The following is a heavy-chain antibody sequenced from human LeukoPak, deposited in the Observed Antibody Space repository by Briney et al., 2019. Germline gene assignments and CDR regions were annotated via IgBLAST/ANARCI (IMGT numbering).Heavy chain of an antibody. CDR3: AKDWRRGYSYGFDY. V-gene: IGHV3-23*01. CDR2: IRGSGGST. CDR1: AFTSSSYV. J-gene: IGHJ4*02. D-gene: IGHD5-18*01. Sequence: GGSMRPSCAASAFTSSSYVMSWVRQAPGEGIEWDSAIRGSGGSTYYTDSGKGRFTISRDNSKNTLYLQMNSLRAEDTAVYYCAKDWRRGYSYGFDYWGQGTLVTVSS.